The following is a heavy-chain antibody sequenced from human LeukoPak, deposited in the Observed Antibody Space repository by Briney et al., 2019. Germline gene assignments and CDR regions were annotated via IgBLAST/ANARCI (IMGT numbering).Heavy chain of an antibody. CDR3: MRQVGSINWYAY. V-gene: IGHV1-2*02. Sequence: GASVKVSCKASGYIFSDYYMHWVRQAPGQGLEWIGWINPNSGGTKYAQKFQGRVTMTRDTSISTAYIEVSRLRSDDTAVYYRMRQVGSINWYAYWGQGTLVTVSS. J-gene: IGHJ4*02. CDR2: INPNSGGT. D-gene: IGHD6-13*01. CDR1: GYIFSDYY.